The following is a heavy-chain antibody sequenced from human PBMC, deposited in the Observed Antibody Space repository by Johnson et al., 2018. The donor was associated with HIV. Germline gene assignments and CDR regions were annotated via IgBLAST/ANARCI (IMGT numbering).Heavy chain of an antibody. CDR1: GFTFDEYA. V-gene: IGHV3-9*01. CDR2: INWNGGRT. Sequence: VQLVESGGGLVQPGRSLRLSCAASGFTFDEYAMHWVRQAPGKGLEWVSGINWNGGRTYYADSVKGRFTISRDNSRNTVYLQMSGLRSENTAIYYCAREGSGSYQIWGQGTMVTVSS. CDR3: AREGSGSYQI. D-gene: IGHD1-26*01. J-gene: IGHJ3*02.